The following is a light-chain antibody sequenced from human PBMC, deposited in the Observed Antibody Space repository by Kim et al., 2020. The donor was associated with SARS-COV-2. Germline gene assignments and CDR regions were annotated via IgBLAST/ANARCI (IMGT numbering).Light chain of an antibody. J-gene: IGKJ4*01. V-gene: IGKV1-39*01. CDR2: GAS. CDR3: QQSYRTPLT. Sequence: SASVGDRVIITCRASQNINNFLIWYQLKPGQAPKLLIYGASTLQSGVPSRFSGSGSGTHFTLTISSLQPEDFATYYCQQSYRTPLTFGGGTKLEI. CDR1: QNINNF.